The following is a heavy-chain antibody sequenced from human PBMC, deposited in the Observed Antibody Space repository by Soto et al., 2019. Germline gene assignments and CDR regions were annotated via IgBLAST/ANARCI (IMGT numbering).Heavy chain of an antibody. D-gene: IGHD6-13*01. CDR1: GYSFTSYW. V-gene: IGHV5-51*01. J-gene: IGHJ6*02. CDR2: IYPGDSDT. CDR3: ARTSAAGKYYYGMDV. Sequence: GESLKISCKGSGYSFTSYWIGWVRQMPGKGLEWMGIIYPGDSDTRYSPTFQGQVTISADKSISTAYLQWSSLKASDTSMYYCARTSAAGKYYYGMDVWGQGTTVTVSS.